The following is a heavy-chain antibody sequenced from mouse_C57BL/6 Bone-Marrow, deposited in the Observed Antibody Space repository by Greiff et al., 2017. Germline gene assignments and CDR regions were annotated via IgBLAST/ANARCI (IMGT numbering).Heavy chain of an antibody. D-gene: IGHD3-2*02. J-gene: IGHJ3*01. V-gene: IGHV1-19*01. CDR3: ARRDSSGYGWFAD. Sequence: VQLQQSGPVLVKPGASVKMSCKASGYTFTDYYMNWVKQSHGKSLEWIGVINPYNGGTSYNQKFKGKATLTVDKSSSTAYMELNSLTSEDSAVXYCARRDSSGYGWFADWGQGTLVTVSA. CDR1: GYTFTDYY. CDR2: INPYNGGT.